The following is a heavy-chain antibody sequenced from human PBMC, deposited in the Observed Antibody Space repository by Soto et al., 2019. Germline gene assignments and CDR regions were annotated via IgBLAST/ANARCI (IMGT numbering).Heavy chain of an antibody. CDR2: VYHNENP. CDR1: GGSINDFAYY. D-gene: IGHD3-16*01. Sequence: QLHLQESGPGLVRPSETLSLTCTVSGGSINDFAYYWGWIRQPPGKGRVWIGTVYHNENPYYNPSIKSRVTISVDTTKNQFSLNLRSVTAADTAIYFCARRARYYGSQGWFNPWCQGDLVTVSS. J-gene: IGHJ5*02. CDR3: ARRARYYGSQGWFNP. V-gene: IGHV4-39*01.